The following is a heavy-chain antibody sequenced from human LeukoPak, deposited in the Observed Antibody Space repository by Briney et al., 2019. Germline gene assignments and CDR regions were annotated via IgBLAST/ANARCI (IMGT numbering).Heavy chain of an antibody. J-gene: IGHJ4*02. Sequence: PGGSLRLSCAAPGFTFSSYSMNWVRQAPGKGLEWVSFISSGSSYIFYADSVKGRFTIPRDNGKNCLYRQMNRLRPEDTAVYYCAREVGYCSGSRGLHYYFDYWGQGTLVTVSS. CDR1: GFTFSSYS. CDR3: AREVGYCSGSRGLHYYFDY. V-gene: IGHV3-21*01. D-gene: IGHD2-15*01. CDR2: ISSGSSYI.